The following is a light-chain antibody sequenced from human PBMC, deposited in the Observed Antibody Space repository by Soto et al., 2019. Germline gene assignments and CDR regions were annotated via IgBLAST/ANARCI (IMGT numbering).Light chain of an antibody. J-gene: IGKJ2*01. V-gene: IGKV3-15*01. CDR3: QQYNNWPYT. CDR1: QSVSSN. CDR2: VAS. Sequence: EIVMTQSPATLSVSPGERATLSCRASQSVSSNLAWYQQKPGQAPRLLIYVASNRATGIPARFSGSGSGTEFTLTISSLQSEDFAVYYCQQYNNWPYTFGQGTKLEIK.